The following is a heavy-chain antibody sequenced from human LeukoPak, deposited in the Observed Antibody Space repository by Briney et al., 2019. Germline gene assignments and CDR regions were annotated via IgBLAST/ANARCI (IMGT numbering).Heavy chain of an antibody. J-gene: IGHJ6*02. CDR2: IYYSGST. CDR3: ARDRAVVVPAAIGRSYYYYGMDV. V-gene: IGHV4-59*01. CDR1: GGSISSYY. Sequence: PSETLSLTCTVSGGSISSYYWSWLRQPPGKGLEWIGYIYYSGSTNYNPSLKSRVTISVDTSKNQFSLKLSSVTAADTAVYYCARDRAVVVPAAIGRSYYYYGMDVWGQGTTVTVSS. D-gene: IGHD2-2*01.